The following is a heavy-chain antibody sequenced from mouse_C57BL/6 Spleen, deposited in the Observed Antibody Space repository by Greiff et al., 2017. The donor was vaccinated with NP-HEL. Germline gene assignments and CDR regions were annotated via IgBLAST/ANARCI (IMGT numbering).Heavy chain of an antibody. J-gene: IGHJ4*01. CDR2: IYWDDDK. V-gene: IGHV8-12*01. CDR3: ARNWDYYGREYYAMDY. Sequence: QVTLKESGPGILQSSQTLSLTCSFSGFSLSTSGMGVSWIRQPSGKGLEWLAHIYWDDDKRYNPSLKSRLTISKDTSRNQVFLKITSVDTADTATYYCARNWDYYGREYYAMDYWGQGTSVTVSS. CDR1: GFSLSTSGMG. D-gene: IGHD1-1*01.